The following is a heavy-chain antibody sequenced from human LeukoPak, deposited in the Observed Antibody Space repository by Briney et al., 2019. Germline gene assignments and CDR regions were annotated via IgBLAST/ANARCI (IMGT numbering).Heavy chain of an antibody. CDR3: ARDEDVDTAMGPVPWDY. Sequence: ASVKVSCKASGYTFTSYGISWVRQAHGQGLEWMGWISAYNGNTNYAQKLQGRVTMTTDTSTSTAYMELRSLRSDDTAVYYCARDEDVDTAMGPVPWDYWGQGTLVTVSS. D-gene: IGHD5-18*01. V-gene: IGHV1-18*01. J-gene: IGHJ4*02. CDR1: GYTFTSYG. CDR2: ISAYNGNT.